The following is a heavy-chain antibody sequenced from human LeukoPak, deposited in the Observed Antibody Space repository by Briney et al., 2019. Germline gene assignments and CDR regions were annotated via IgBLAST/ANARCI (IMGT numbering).Heavy chain of an antibody. CDR2: IATDGGER. V-gene: IGHV3-30-3*01. Sequence: GGTLRLSCGGSGLSFSYYVMHWVRHAPGKGLEWVGFIATDGGERYYADSVKGRFTISRDNSKNTLYVQMNSLRPEDTAIYYCARARGDSSPASRYFDYWGQGAPVTVSS. CDR1: GLSFSYYV. CDR3: ARARGDSSPASRYFDY. D-gene: IGHD5-18*01. J-gene: IGHJ4*02.